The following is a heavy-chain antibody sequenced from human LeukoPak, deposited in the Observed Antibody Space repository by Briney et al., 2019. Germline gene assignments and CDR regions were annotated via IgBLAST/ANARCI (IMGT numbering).Heavy chain of an antibody. CDR1: GFTFSSYG. J-gene: IGHJ4*02. Sequence: GGSLRLSCAASGFTFSSYGMHWVRQAPGKGLEWVAFIRYDGSNKYYADSVKGRFTISRDNSKNTLYLQMNSLRAEDTAVYYCAMEYCSSTSCYPDYWGQGTLVTVSS. D-gene: IGHD2-2*01. CDR2: IRYDGSNK. CDR3: AMEYCSSTSCYPDY. V-gene: IGHV3-30*02.